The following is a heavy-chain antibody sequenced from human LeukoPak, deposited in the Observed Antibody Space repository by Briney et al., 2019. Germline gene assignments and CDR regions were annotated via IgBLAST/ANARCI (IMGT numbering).Heavy chain of an antibody. J-gene: IGHJ4*02. V-gene: IGHV4-59*12. Sequence: PSETLSLTCTVSGGSTSSYYWSWIRQPPGKGLELVASISYSGRTFYHPSLKSRVSISKDTSENHFSLELTSVTAADTAVFYCARSVLTGTYPDFFDFWGQGALVTVSS. CDR2: ISYSGRT. CDR1: GGSTSSYY. CDR3: ARSVLTGTYPDFFDF.